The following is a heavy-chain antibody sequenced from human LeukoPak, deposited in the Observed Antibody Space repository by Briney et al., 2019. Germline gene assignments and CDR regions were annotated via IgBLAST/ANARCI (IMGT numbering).Heavy chain of an antibody. Sequence: GGSLGLSCAASGFIFRNYGMHWVRQAPGEGLEWVAVISDEGKNKYYTDSVKGRFTISRDNSKNTLSLQMDSLRAEDTAVYYCGATTVVTKPPWDWGQGTLVTVSS. CDR1: GFIFRNYG. CDR2: ISDEGKNK. CDR3: GATTVVTKPPWD. J-gene: IGHJ4*02. D-gene: IGHD4-23*01. V-gene: IGHV3-30*03.